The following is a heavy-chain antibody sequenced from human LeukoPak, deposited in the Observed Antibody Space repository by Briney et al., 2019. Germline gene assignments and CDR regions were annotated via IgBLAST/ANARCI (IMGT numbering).Heavy chain of an antibody. CDR3: TTALWFGELSLSDY. Sequence: NPGGSLRLSCAASGFTFSDAWMSWVRQAPGKGLEWVGRIKSKTDGGTTDYAAPVKGRFTISRDDSKNTLYLQMNSLKTEDTAVYYCTTALWFGELSLSDYWGQGTLVTVPS. D-gene: IGHD3-10*01. V-gene: IGHV3-15*01. J-gene: IGHJ4*02. CDR2: IKSKTDGGTT. CDR1: GFTFSDAW.